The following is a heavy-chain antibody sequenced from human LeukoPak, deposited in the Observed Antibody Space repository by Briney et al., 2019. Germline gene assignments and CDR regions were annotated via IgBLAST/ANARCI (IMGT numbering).Heavy chain of an antibody. CDR1: GGSISSSSYY. Sequence: SETLSLTCTVSGGSISSSSYYWGWIRQPPGKGLEWIGSIYYSGSTYYNPSLKSRVTISVDTSKSQFSLRLSSVTAADTAVYYCARHTSGWHDAFDIWAKGQWSPSLQ. J-gene: IGHJ3*02. CDR3: ARHTSGWHDAFDI. CDR2: IYYSGST. V-gene: IGHV4-39*01. D-gene: IGHD6-19*01.